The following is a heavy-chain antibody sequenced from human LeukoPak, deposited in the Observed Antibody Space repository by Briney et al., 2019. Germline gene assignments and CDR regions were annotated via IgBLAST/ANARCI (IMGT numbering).Heavy chain of an antibody. J-gene: IGHJ4*02. CDR1: GFTFSSYS. CDR3: ARDSSMLRGPLVIYYFDF. CDR2: ISSRGTYI. Sequence: PGGSLRLSCAASGFTFSSYSMNWVRQAPGKGLEGVSSISSRGTYIYYADSVKGRFNISRDNAKNSLYLHMNSLRAEDTAVYYCARDSSMLRGPLVIYYFDFWGQGTLVTVSS. V-gene: IGHV3-21*01. D-gene: IGHD3-10*01.